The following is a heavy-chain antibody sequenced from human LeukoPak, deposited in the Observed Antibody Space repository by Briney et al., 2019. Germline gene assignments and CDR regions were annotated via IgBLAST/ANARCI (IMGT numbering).Heavy chain of an antibody. J-gene: IGHJ4*02. Sequence: GGSLRLSCAASGFTFSSYGMHWVRQAPGKGLEWVAVIWYDGSNKYYADSVKGRFTISGDNSKNTLYLQMNSLRAEDTAVYYCARDFDSGSYDYWGQGTLVTVSS. CDR3: ARDFDSGSYDY. CDR2: IWYDGSNK. V-gene: IGHV3-33*01. CDR1: GFTFSSYG. D-gene: IGHD1-26*01.